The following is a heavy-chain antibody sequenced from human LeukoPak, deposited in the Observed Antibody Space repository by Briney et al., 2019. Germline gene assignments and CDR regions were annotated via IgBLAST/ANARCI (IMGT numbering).Heavy chain of an antibody. CDR3: ARQLNGGWELLSGVSAFDI. D-gene: IGHD1-26*01. CDR2: IYPGDSDT. Sequence: GESLKISCKGSGYSFTSYWIGWVRQMPGKGLEWMGIIYPGDSDTRYSPSFQGQVTISADKSISTAYLQWSSLKASDTAMYYCARQLNGGWELLSGVSAFDIWGQGTMVTVSS. J-gene: IGHJ3*02. V-gene: IGHV5-51*01. CDR1: GYSFTSYW.